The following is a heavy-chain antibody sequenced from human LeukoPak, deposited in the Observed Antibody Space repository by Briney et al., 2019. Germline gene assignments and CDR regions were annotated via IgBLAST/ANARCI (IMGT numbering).Heavy chain of an antibody. CDR2: INPNSGGT. Sequence: ASVKVSCKASGYTFTGYYMHWVRQAPGQGLEWMGWINPNSGGTNYAQKFQGRVTMTRDTSIGTAYMELSRLRSDDTAVYYCARVGATISFTHYWGQGTLVTVSS. D-gene: IGHD1-26*01. CDR1: GYTFTGYY. V-gene: IGHV1-2*02. CDR3: ARVGATISFTHY. J-gene: IGHJ4*02.